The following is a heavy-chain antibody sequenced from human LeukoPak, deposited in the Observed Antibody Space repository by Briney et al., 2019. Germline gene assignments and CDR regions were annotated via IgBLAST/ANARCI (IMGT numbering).Heavy chain of an antibody. V-gene: IGHV1-69*13. CDR1: GYTFTSYD. CDR3: AREGGVSNYASSFDY. J-gene: IGHJ4*02. Sequence: SVKVSCKASGYTFTSYDISWVRQAPGQGLEWMGGIIPIFGTANYAQKFQGRVTITADESTSTAYMELSSLRSEDTAVYYCAREGGVSNYASSFDYWGQGTLVTVSS. CDR2: IIPIFGTA. D-gene: IGHD4-11*01.